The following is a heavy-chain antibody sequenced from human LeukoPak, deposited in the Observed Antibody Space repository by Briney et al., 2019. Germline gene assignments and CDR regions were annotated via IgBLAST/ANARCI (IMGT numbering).Heavy chain of an antibody. V-gene: IGHV4-30-4*08. J-gene: IGHJ3*02. CDR3: ARPHCTNCVSGAFDI. Sequence: SETLSLTCTVSGGSISSGDYYWSWIRQPPGKGLEWIGYIYHSGNTYYNPSLKSRLTISVDTPRNQFSLKLSSVTAADTAVYYCARPHCTNCVSGAFDIWGQGTMVTVSS. CDR1: GGSISSGDYY. CDR2: IYHSGNT. D-gene: IGHD2-8*01.